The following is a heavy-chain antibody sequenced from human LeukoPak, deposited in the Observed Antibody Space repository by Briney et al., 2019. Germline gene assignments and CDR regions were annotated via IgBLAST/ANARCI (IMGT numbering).Heavy chain of an antibody. CDR2: IYTSGST. CDR1: GGSISSYY. CDR3: AREDTSSSSSWYYYGMDV. J-gene: IGHJ6*02. Sequence: PSETLSLTCTVSGGSISSYYWSWIRQPAGKGLEWIGRIYTSGSTNYNPSLKSRVTMSVDTSKNQFSLKLSSVTAADTAVYYCAREDTSSSSSWYYYGMDVWGQGTTVTVSS. V-gene: IGHV4-4*07. D-gene: IGHD6-13*01.